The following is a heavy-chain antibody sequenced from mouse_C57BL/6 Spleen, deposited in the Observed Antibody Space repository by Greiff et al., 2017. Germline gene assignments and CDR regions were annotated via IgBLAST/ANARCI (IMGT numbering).Heavy chain of an antibody. J-gene: IGHJ3*01. V-gene: IGHV10-1*01. Sequence: EVKLVESGGGLVQPKGSLKLSCAASGFSFNTYAMNWVRQAPGKGLEWVARIRSKSNNYATYYADSVKDRFTISRDDSESMLYLQMNNLKTEDTAMYYCVRDGYLAWFAYWGQGTLVTVSA. D-gene: IGHD2-3*01. CDR2: IRSKSNNYAT. CDR1: GFSFNTYA. CDR3: VRDGYLAWFAY.